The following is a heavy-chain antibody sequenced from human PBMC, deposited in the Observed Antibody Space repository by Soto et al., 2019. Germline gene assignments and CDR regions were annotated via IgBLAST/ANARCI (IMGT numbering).Heavy chain of an antibody. D-gene: IGHD3-9*01. Sequence: PGESLKISCAASGFTFSVHSMNWVRRAPGKRLEWVSYISSTSSARYYADSVRGRSTISRDNVKYSLYLQMNSLTDEDTAVYYCARDSDIYYGMDVWGQGTTVTVSS. CDR3: ARDSDIYYGMDV. CDR1: GFTFSVHS. J-gene: IGHJ6*02. CDR2: ISSTSSAR. V-gene: IGHV3-48*02.